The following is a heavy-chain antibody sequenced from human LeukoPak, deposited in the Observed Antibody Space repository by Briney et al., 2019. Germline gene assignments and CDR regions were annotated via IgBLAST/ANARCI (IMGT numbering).Heavy chain of an antibody. Sequence: GESLKISCKGSGYSFTSYWIGWVRQMPGKGLEWMGVIYPGVSDTRYSPSFQGQVTISADKSISTPYLQWSSLKASDTAVYYCARGASGSYPTTGYYYYYYYMDVWGKGTTVTVSS. CDR3: ARGASGSYPTTGYYYYYYYMDV. D-gene: IGHD1-26*01. V-gene: IGHV5-51*01. CDR2: IYPGVSDT. CDR1: GYSFTSYW. J-gene: IGHJ6*03.